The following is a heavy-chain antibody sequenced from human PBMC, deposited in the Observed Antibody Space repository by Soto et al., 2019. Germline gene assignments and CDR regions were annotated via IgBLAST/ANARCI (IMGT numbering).Heavy chain of an antibody. Sequence: PSETLSLTCTVSGGSISSSSYYWGWIRQPPGKGLEWIGSIYYSGSTYYNPSLKSRVTISVDTSKNQFSLKLSSVTAADTAVYYCARLRRSGAAAGLFSLGPQDYYYYYMDVWGKGTTVTVSS. CDR3: ARLRRSGAAAGLFSLGPQDYYYYYMDV. CDR2: IYYSGST. CDR1: GGSISSSSYY. J-gene: IGHJ6*03. D-gene: IGHD6-13*01. V-gene: IGHV4-39*01.